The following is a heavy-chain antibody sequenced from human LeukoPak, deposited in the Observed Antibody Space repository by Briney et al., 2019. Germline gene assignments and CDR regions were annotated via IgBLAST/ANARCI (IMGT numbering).Heavy chain of an antibody. Sequence: ASVKVSCKASGYTFINYYIHWVRQAPGQGLEWMGIINPSGGSTSYAQKFQGRATMTGDTSTSTVYMELSSLRSEDTAVYYCARSRLLLDYWGQGTLVTVSS. V-gene: IGHV1-46*01. CDR3: ARSRLLLDY. J-gene: IGHJ4*02. D-gene: IGHD2-21*02. CDR2: INPSGGST. CDR1: GYTFINYY.